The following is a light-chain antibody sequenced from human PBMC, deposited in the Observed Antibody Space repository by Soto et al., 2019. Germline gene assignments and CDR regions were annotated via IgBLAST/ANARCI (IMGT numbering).Light chain of an antibody. V-gene: IGKV3-15*01. Sequence: EIVMPQSPATLSVSPGERATLSCMASQSVSSTLAWYQQKPGQPPTVVIYGAAARATCIPARLSGSGSGTDFSLTTSSLQSEDLEVYYCQHYNTWPFTFGQGTKL. J-gene: IGKJ2*01. CDR1: QSVSST. CDR3: QHYNTWPFT. CDR2: GAA.